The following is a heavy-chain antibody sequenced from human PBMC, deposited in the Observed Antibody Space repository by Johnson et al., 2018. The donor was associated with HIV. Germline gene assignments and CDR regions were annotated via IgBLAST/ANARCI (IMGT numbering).Heavy chain of an antibody. J-gene: IGHJ3*02. CDR1: GFTFSSYG. D-gene: IGHD3-16*01. Sequence: VQLVESGGGVVQSGRSLRLSCAASGFTFSSYGMHWVRQAPGTGLEWVAVIWYDGRNKSYADSVKGRFTISRDNSKNTLYLQMNSLRAEDTAVYYCAKGEWGAGTDAFDIWGQGTMVTVSS. CDR2: IWYDGRNK. CDR3: AKGEWGAGTDAFDI. V-gene: IGHV3-33*06.